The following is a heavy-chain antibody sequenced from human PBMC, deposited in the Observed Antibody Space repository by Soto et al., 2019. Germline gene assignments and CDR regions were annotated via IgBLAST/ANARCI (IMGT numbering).Heavy chain of an antibody. D-gene: IGHD2-2*01. CDR2: IYYSGST. V-gene: IGHV4-39*01. CDR1: GGSISSSSYY. Sequence: SETLSLTCTVSGGSISSSSYYWGWIRQPPGKGLEWIGSIYYSGSTYYNPSLKSRVTISVDTSKNQFSLKLSSVTAADTAVYYCARNIVVVPAALDYWGQGTLVTVPQ. CDR3: ARNIVVVPAALDY. J-gene: IGHJ4*02.